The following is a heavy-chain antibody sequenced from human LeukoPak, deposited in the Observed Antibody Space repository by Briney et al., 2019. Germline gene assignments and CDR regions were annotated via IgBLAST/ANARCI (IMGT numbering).Heavy chain of an antibody. CDR2: IIPIFGTA. V-gene: IGHV1-69*13. CDR1: GGTFSSYA. D-gene: IGHD1-14*01. CDR3: ARENPYVS. Sequence: VKVSCKASGGTFSSYAISWVRQAPGQGLEWMGGIIPIFGTANYAQKFQGRVTITADESTSTAYMELSSLRVEDTGVYYCARENPYVSWGQGTLVTVSS. J-gene: IGHJ5*02.